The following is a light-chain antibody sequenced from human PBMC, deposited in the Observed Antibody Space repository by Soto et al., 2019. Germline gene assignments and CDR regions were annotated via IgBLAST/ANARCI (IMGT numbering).Light chain of an antibody. Sequence: QSALTQPASVSGSPGQSITISCTGTSGDVGTYNLVSWYQHHPGKAPKLMIYEGSKRPSGVSNRFSGSKSGNTASLTISGLQAEDEADYYCCSYAGSSTYVFGTGTKPPS. CDR2: EGS. J-gene: IGLJ1*01. CDR1: SGDVGTYNL. V-gene: IGLV2-23*01. CDR3: CSYAGSSTYV.